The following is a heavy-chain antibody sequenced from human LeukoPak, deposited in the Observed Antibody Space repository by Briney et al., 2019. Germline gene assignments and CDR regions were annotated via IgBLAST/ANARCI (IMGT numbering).Heavy chain of an antibody. CDR3: VGLGSSWYRSLDS. V-gene: IGHV4-31*03. J-gene: IGHJ4*02. Sequence: SETLSLTCTVSGGSISSGAYYWSWIRQHPGKGLEWIGYIYYSGSTYYKTSLKSRVTISIDTSKNQFSLKLSSVTAADTAVYYCVGLGSSWYRSLDSWGQGTLVTVSS. CDR1: GGSISSGAYY. D-gene: IGHD6-13*01. CDR2: IYYSGST.